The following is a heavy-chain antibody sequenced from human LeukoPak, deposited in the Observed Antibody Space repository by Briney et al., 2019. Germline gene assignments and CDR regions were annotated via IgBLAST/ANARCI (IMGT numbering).Heavy chain of an antibody. CDR2: INHSGST. V-gene: IGHV4-34*01. CDR3: ARVDFRLAAAGDY. J-gene: IGHJ4*02. D-gene: IGHD6-13*01. CDR1: GGSFSGYY. Sequence: PSEILSLTCAVYGGSFSGYYWSWIRQPPGKGLEWIGEINHSGSTNYNPSLKSRVTISVDTSKNQFSLKLSSVTAADTAAYYCARVDFRLAAAGDYWGQGTLVTVSS.